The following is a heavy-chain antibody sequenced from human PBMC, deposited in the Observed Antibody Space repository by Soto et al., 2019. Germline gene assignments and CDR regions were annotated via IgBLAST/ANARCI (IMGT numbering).Heavy chain of an antibody. CDR3: AKDMNRATYYDFWSGYFWYYGMDV. J-gene: IGHJ6*02. V-gene: IGHV3-43*01. CDR2: ISWDGGST. D-gene: IGHD3-3*01. Sequence: SGGSLRLSCAASGFTFDDYTMHWVRQAPGKGLEWVSLISWDGGSTYYADSVKGRFTISRDNSKNSLYLQMNSLRTEDTALYYCAKDMNRATYYDFWSGYFWYYGMDVWGQGTTVTVSS. CDR1: GFTFDDYT.